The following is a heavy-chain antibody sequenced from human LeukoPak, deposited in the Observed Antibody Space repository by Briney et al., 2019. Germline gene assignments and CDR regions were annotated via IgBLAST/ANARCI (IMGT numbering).Heavy chain of an antibody. CDR2: INHSGST. CDR1: GGSFSGYY. V-gene: IGHV4-34*01. CDR3: AREGLYSGSYFIDY. D-gene: IGHD1-26*01. J-gene: IGHJ4*02. Sequence: SETLSLTCAVYGGSFSGYYWSWIRQPPGKGLEWIGEINHSGSTNYNPSLKSRVTISVDTSKNQFSLKLSSVTAADTAVYYCAREGLYSGSYFIDYWGQGTLVTVSS.